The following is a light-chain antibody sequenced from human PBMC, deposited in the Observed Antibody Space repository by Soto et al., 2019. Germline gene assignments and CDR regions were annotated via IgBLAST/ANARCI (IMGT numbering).Light chain of an antibody. CDR3: QQYYSTPWT. CDR1: QSVXYSSNNKNY. CDR2: WAS. J-gene: IGKJ1*01. V-gene: IGKV4-1*01. Sequence: DTVMTQSPDSLAVSLGERATIHCKSSQSVXYSSNNKNYLAWYQQKPGQPPKLLIYWASTRESGVPDRFSGSGSGTDFTLTISSLQAADVAVYYCQQYYSTPWTFGQGTKVDIK.